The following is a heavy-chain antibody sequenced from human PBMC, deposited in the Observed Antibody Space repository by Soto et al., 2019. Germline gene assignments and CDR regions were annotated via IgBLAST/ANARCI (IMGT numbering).Heavy chain of an antibody. CDR3: ARGGYSDNAWGKLSYYGLDV. J-gene: IGHJ6*02. V-gene: IGHV1-18*01. D-gene: IGHD3-22*01. Sequence: QVQLVQSAAEMKKPGASVKVSCKASGYTFIRYGITWVRQAPGQGLEWMGWISGYNDYTKYAQKLQGRVTMTADTATRTVYMEMRGLRSADTGVYYCARGGYSDNAWGKLSYYGLDVWGQGTTVTVSS. CDR2: ISGYNDYT. CDR1: GYTFIRYG.